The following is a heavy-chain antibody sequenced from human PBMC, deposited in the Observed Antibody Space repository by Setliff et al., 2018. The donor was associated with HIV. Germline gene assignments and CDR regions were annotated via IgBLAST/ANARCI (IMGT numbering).Heavy chain of an antibody. V-gene: IGHV4-34*01. CDR3: ARAGNFGDWDGFDV. Sequence: SETLSLTCAVYGGSFTAYHWSWIRQPPGRGLAWIAEINHSGGTNHNPSLKSRITISVDTSKKQVSLKLTAVTAADTAIYYCARAGNFGDWDGFDVWGQGTMVTVSS. J-gene: IGHJ3*01. CDR1: GGSFTAYH. D-gene: IGHD3-10*01. CDR2: INHSGGT.